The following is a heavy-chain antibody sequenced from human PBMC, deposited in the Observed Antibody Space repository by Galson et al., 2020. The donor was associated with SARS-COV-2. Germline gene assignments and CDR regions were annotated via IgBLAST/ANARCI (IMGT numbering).Heavy chain of an antibody. CDR1: GGSISSYF. CDR3: ARTSLQRDDVWRGSLPRGWFDT. CDR2: IFDTGTT. V-gene: IGHV4-59*01. J-gene: IGHJ5*02. Sequence: SETLSLTCTVSGGSISSYFWNWIRQPPGKGLEWIGYIFDTGTTNYSPSLKSRVTISVDTSKNLFSLKLNSMTAADTAVYYCARTSLQRDDVWRGSLPRGWFDTWGQGALVTVSS. D-gene: IGHD3-3*01.